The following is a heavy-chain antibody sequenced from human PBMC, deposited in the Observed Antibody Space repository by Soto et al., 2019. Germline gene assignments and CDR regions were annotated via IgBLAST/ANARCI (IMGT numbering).Heavy chain of an antibody. CDR1: GYTFTGYY. CDR3: ARDLGGCSSTSCYMWFDP. CDR2: INPNSGGT. D-gene: IGHD2-2*02. V-gene: IGHV1-2*02. J-gene: IGHJ5*02. Sequence: ASVKVSCKASGYTFTGYYMHWVRQAPGQGLEWMGWINPNSGGTNYAQKFQGRVTMTRDTSISTAYMELSRLRSDDTAVYYCARDLGGCSSTSCYMWFDPWGQGTLVTVSS.